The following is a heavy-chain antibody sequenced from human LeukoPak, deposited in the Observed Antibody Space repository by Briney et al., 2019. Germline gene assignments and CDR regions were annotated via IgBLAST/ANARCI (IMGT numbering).Heavy chain of an antibody. V-gene: IGHV1-18*01. Sequence: ASVKVSCKASGYTFTSYGISWVRQAPGQGPEWMGWISAYNGNTNYAQKLQGRVTMTTDTSTSTAYMELRSLRSDDTAVYYCARDQEWELLSYYYYGMDVWGQGTTVTVSS. CDR1: GYTFTSYG. D-gene: IGHD1-26*01. J-gene: IGHJ6*02. CDR3: ARDQEWELLSYYYYGMDV. CDR2: ISAYNGNT.